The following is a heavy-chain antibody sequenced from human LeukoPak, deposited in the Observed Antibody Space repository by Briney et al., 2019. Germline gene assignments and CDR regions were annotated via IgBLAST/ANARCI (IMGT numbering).Heavy chain of an antibody. Sequence: PGGSLRLSCAASGFTFSTYWVHWVRQAPGKGLVWVSRISSDGSTTNYADSVKGRFTISRDNAENTVYLQMNSLRAEDTAVYYCAVFVDLVSTLDYWGQGTLVTVSP. CDR3: AVFVDLVSTLDY. D-gene: IGHD5/OR15-5a*01. CDR2: ISSDGSTT. V-gene: IGHV3-74*01. J-gene: IGHJ4*02. CDR1: GFTFSTYW.